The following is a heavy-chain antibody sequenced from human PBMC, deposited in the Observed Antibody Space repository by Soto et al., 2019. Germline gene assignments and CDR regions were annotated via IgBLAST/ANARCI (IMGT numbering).Heavy chain of an antibody. D-gene: IGHD5-18*01. CDR3: ARVSGGYSYSYYYGMDV. CDR2: IYYSGST. J-gene: IGHJ6*02. Sequence: TVSGGSISSYYWSWIRQPPGKGLEWIGYIYYSGSTNYNPSLKSRVTISVDTSKNQFSLKLSSVTAADTAVYYCARVSGGYSYSYYYGMDVWGQGATVTVSS. CDR1: GGSISSYY. V-gene: IGHV4-59*01.